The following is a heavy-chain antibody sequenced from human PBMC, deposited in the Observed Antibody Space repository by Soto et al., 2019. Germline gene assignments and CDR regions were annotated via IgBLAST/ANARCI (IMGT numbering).Heavy chain of an antibody. CDR1: GGTFSNYG. J-gene: IGHJ6*02. CDR2: IVPIFGA. Sequence: QVQLVQSGAEVKKPGSSVKVSCKSSGGTFSNYGFSWVRQAPGQGLECMGVIVPIFGAEHPQKFQGRVTITADESTNTVFMELGCMRSENTAVYYCARGGSAYDGSGCYQGHVWGQGTTVTVSS. D-gene: IGHD6-19*01. CDR3: ARGGSAYDGSGCYQGHV. V-gene: IGHV1-69*12.